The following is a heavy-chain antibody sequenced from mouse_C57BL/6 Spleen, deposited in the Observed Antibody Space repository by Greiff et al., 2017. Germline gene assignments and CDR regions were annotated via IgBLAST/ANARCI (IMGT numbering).Heavy chain of an antibody. CDR3: ARSWNYCCSYNYFDY. CDR2: INPSNGGT. CDR1: GYTFTSYW. J-gene: IGHJ2*01. D-gene: IGHD1-1*01. Sequence: QVQLKQPGTELVKPGASVKLSCKASGYTFTSYWMHWVKQRPGQGLEWIGNINPSNGGTNYNEKFKSKATLTVDKSSSTAYMQLSSPTSEDSAVYYCARSWNYCCSYNYFDYWGQGTTLTVSS. V-gene: IGHV1-53*01.